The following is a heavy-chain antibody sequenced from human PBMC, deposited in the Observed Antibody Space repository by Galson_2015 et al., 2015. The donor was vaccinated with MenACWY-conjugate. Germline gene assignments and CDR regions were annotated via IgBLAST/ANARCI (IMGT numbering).Heavy chain of an antibody. CDR2: IDWDDDK. CDR1: GFSLSTRGMR. Sequence: PALVKPTQTLTLTCTFSGFSLSTRGMRVSWIRQPPGKALEWLARIDWDDDKFYSTSLKTRLTISKDTSKNQVVLTMTNMDPVDTATYYCARDRDNWFDPWGQGTLVTVSS. J-gene: IGHJ5*02. CDR3: ARDRDNWFDP. V-gene: IGHV2-70*04.